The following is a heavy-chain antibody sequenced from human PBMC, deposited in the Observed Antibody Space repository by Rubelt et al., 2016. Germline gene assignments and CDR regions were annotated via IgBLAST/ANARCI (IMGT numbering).Heavy chain of an antibody. V-gene: IGHV1-2*02. J-gene: IGHJ4*02. CDR1: GYTFTGYY. Sequence: QVQLVQSGAEVKKPGASVKVSCKASGYTFTGYYMHWVRQAPGQGLEWMGWINPHSGGTNYAQKFRGRVTMTRETASRPAYMGLGRLRSDDTAVYYCARFAIGGHSSGYLFDYWGQGTLVTVSS. CDR3: ARFAIGGHSSGYLFDY. CDR2: INPHSGGT. D-gene: IGHD3-22*01.